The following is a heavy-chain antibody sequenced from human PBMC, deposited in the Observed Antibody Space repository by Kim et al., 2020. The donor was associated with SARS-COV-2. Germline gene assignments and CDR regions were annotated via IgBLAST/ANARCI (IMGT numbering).Heavy chain of an antibody. CDR1: GGSISSSSYY. CDR3: ARHKGNTIFGVVIIDAFGI. V-gene: IGHV4-39*01. J-gene: IGHJ3*02. CDR2: IYYSGST. D-gene: IGHD3-3*01. Sequence: SETLSLTCTVSGGSISSSSYYWGWIRQPPGKGLEWIGSIYYSGSTYYNPSLKGRVTISVDTSKNQFSLKLSSVTAADTAVYYCARHKGNTIFGVVIIDAFGIWAQGTMVPVSS.